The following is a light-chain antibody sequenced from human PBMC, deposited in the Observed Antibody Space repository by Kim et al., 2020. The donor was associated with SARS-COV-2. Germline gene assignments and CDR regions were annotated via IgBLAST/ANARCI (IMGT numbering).Light chain of an antibody. CDR1: QSVSSN. CDR3: QQYDKWPIT. CDR2: GVS. Sequence: EIVMTQSPATLSVSPGERATLSCRASQSVSSNLAWYQQRPGQAPRLLIYGVSTRATGIAARISASGSGTEFTLTISSLQSEDIAVYYCQQYDKWPITFGQGTRLEIK. V-gene: IGKV3-15*01. J-gene: IGKJ5*01.